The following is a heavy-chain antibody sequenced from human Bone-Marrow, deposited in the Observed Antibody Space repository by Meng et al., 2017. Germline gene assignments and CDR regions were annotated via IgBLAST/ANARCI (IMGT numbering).Heavy chain of an antibody. CDR2: ISGSGGST. CDR1: GFTFTNFA. D-gene: IGHD3-10*01. J-gene: IGHJ3*02. Sequence: GSLRLSCAASGFTFTNFAMTWVRQAPGKGLEWVSAISGSGGSTYYADSVKGRFTISRDNSKNTLYLQMNSLRAEDTAVYYCANRGLWFGESSTKDAFDIWGQGTMVTVSS. CDR3: ANRGLWFGESSTKDAFDI. V-gene: IGHV3-23*01.